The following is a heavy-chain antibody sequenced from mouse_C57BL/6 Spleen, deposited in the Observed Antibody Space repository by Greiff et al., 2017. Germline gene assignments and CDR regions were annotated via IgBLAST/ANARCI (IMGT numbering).Heavy chain of an antibody. J-gene: IGHJ4*01. CDR2: ISDGGSYT. V-gene: IGHV5-4*01. CDR1: GFTFSSYA. CDR3: ARDSEAMDY. Sequence: EVQGVESGGGLVKPGGSLKLSCAASGFTFSSYAMSWVRQTPEKRLEWVATISDGGSYTYYPDNVKGRFTISRDNAKNNRYLQMSHLKSEDTAMYYCARDSEAMDYWGQGTSVTVSS.